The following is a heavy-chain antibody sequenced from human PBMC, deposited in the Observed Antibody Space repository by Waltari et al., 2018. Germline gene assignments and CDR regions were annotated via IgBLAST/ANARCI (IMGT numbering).Heavy chain of an antibody. J-gene: IGHJ6*03. CDR1: GGSISSYY. CDR2: IYYSGST. D-gene: IGHD3-3*01. CDR3: ARGQYYDFWSGYSYYYYYMDV. Sequence: QVQLQESGPGLVKPSETLSLTCTVSGGSISSYYGSWIRQPQGKGLEWIGYIYYSGSTNYNPSLKSRVTISVDTSKNQFSLKLSSVTAADTAVYYCARGQYYDFWSGYSYYYYYMDVWGKGTTVTISS. V-gene: IGHV4-59*01.